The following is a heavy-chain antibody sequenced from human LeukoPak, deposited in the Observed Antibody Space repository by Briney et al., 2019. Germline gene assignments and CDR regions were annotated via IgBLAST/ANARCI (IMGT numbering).Heavy chain of an antibody. CDR2: ISGFNT. J-gene: IGHJ4*02. D-gene: IGHD3-16*02. CDR3: AKVPPNNYDYVWGSYRSSPPTYYFDY. Sequence: PGGSLRLSCRTSGFAFNNYAMNWVRQPPGKGLEWVSGISGFNTYYADSVNGRFTISRDNSKNVLYLQMNRLRVEDTAVYYCAKVPPNNYDYVWGSYRSSPPTYYFDYWGQGTLVTVSS. V-gene: IGHV3-23*01. CDR1: GFAFNNYA.